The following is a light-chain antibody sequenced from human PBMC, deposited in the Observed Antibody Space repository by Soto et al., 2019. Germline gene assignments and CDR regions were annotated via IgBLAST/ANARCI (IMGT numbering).Light chain of an antibody. CDR3: QQLKSYPLT. J-gene: IGKJ4*01. CDR2: AAF. Sequence: DIQLTQSPSFLSASVGDRVTITCRASQGISSDLAWYQQKPGKVPKLLISAAFTLQSGVPSRFSGGRSGAEFTLTISSLQPEDFATYYCQQLKSYPLTFGGGTKVEI. CDR1: QGISSD. V-gene: IGKV1-9*01.